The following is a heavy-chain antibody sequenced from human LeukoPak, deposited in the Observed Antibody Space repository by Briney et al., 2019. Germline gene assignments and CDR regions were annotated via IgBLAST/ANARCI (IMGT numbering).Heavy chain of an antibody. CDR2: IYYSGST. V-gene: IGHV4-59*12. CDR1: GFTISNEW. CDR3: ARRVGAEDFDY. J-gene: IGHJ4*02. D-gene: IGHD3-3*01. Sequence: GSLRLSCAVSGFTISNEWMNWVRQAPGKGLEWIGYIYYSGSTNYNPSLKSRVTISVDTSKNQFSLKLSSVTAADTAVYYCARRVGAEDFDYWGQGTLVTVSS.